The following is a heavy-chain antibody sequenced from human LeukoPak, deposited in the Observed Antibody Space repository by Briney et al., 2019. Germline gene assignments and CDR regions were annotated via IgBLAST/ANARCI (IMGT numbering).Heavy chain of an antibody. J-gene: IGHJ4*02. CDR1: GGSISSSSYY. CDR2: INHSGST. V-gene: IGHV4-39*07. Sequence: PSETLSLTCTVSGGSISSSSYYWSWIRQPPGKGLEWIGEINHSGSTNYNPSLKSRVTISVDTSKNQFSLKLSSVTAADTAVYYCARLMDPRTSEIVAVDYWGQGTLVTVSS. D-gene: IGHD5-12*01. CDR3: ARLMDPRTSEIVAVDY.